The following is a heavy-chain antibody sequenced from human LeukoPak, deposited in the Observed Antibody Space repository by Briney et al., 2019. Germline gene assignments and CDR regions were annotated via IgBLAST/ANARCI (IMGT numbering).Heavy chain of an antibody. CDR3: AREKQLGGTPFDF. CDR1: EFAFTGHS. J-gene: IGHJ4*02. V-gene: IGHV3-30*04. D-gene: IGHD1-26*01. Sequence: QPGRSLRLSCVASEFAFTGHSMHWVRQAPGKGLEWVAVVSNDGKTIFYADSLKGRFTVSTDNSKNTVYLQVNSLRDEDAAVYYCAREKQLGGTPFDFWGQGSLVTVSS. CDR2: VSNDGKTI.